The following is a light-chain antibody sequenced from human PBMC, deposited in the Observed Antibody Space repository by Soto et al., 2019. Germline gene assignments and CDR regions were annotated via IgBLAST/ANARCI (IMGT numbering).Light chain of an antibody. V-gene: IGKV1-39*01. CDR1: QGISTY. CDR3: QQGFTTPWT. CDR2: AAS. J-gene: IGKJ1*01. Sequence: DIQMTQSPPSLSASVGDRLTITCRASQGISTYLNWYRQKPGKAPELLIYAASSLQSGVPSRFSGSGSATDFTLTIGSLQPEDSATYYCQQGFTTPWTFGQGTKVDIK.